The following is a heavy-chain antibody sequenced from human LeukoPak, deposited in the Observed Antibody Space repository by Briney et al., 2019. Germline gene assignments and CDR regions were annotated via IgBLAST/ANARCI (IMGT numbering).Heavy chain of an antibody. CDR3: ARVPSRRFGRSSLYWYFDY. CDR2: IKQDGSEK. D-gene: IGHD6-13*01. V-gene: IGHV3-7*01. Sequence: GSLRLSCAASGFTFSSYWMSWVRQAPGKGLEWVANIKQDGSEKYYVDSVKGRFTISRDNAKNSLYLQMNSLRAEDTAVYYCARVPSRRFGRSSLYWYFDYWGQGTLVTVSS. CDR1: GFTFSSYW. J-gene: IGHJ4*02.